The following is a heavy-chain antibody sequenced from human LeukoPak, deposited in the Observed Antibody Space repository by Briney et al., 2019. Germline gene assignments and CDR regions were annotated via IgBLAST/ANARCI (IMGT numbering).Heavy chain of an antibody. CDR1: GLTFSNYA. Sequence: GGSLRLSCTASGLTFSNYAMSWVRQAPAKGLEWVSGIDQSGGHIHYADSVKGRFTISRDNSKNTLHLQMSSLRAEDTAVHYCAKDYRGSGEVGETGPLDYWGQGTLVTVSS. V-gene: IGHV3-23*01. CDR2: IDQSGGHI. J-gene: IGHJ4*02. CDR3: AKDYRGSGEVGETGPLDY. D-gene: IGHD1-14*01.